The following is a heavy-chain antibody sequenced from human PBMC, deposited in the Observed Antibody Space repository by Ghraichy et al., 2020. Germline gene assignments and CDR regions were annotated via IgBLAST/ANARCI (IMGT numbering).Heavy chain of an antibody. CDR3: ARDPMSSSWSNYYYYYYGMDV. J-gene: IGHJ6*02. D-gene: IGHD6-13*01. Sequence: GGSLRLSCAASGFTFSSYEMNWVRQAPGKGLEWVSYISSSGSTIYYADSVKGRFTISRDNAKNSLYLQMNSLRAEDTAVYYCARDPMSSSWSNYYYYYYGMDVWGQGPTVTVSS. V-gene: IGHV3-48*03. CDR1: GFTFSSYE. CDR2: ISSSGSTI.